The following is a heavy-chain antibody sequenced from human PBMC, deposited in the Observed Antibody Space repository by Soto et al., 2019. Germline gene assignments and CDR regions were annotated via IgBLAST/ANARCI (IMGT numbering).Heavy chain of an antibody. J-gene: IGHJ6*02. D-gene: IGHD5-18*01. CDR3: AKVGGYSYGPGFGYYYGMDV. CDR2: ISGSGGST. CDR1: GFTFSSYV. Sequence: EVQLLESGGGLVQPGGSLRLSCAASGFTFSSYVMSWVRQAPGKGLEWVSAISGSGGSTYYADSVKGRFTISRDNSKNTLYLQMNSLRAEDTAVYYCAKVGGYSYGPGFGYYYGMDVWGQGTTVTVSS. V-gene: IGHV3-23*01.